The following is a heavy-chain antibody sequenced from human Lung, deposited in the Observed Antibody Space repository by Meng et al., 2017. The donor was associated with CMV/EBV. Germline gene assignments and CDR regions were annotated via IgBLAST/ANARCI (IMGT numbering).Heavy chain of an antibody. CDR2: VNHRGSS. Sequence: XTXSLXXAASGGCFSHNYWSWIRQPPGKGLEWIGEVNHRGSSNYNPSLMSRVTISVDTSKKQCSLKMSSVTDADTAGYYWAREAAGDYDSSGPVDYWGQGTXVTVSS. V-gene: IGHV4-34*01. CDR3: AREAAGDYDSSGPVDY. J-gene: IGHJ4*02. D-gene: IGHD3-22*01. CDR1: GGCFSHNY.